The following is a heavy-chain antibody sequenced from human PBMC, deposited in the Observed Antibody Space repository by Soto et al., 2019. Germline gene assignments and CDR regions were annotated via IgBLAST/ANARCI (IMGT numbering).Heavy chain of an antibody. V-gene: IGHV3-74*01. CDR2: INTDGTST. D-gene: IGHD3-9*01. J-gene: IGHJ3*01. CDR3: VRGPGAYVYFGFDV. Sequence: GGSLRLSCVASGFNFNTDSMHWVRQAPGEGLVWISRINTDGTSTNYADSVRGRFTFSRDNAKNTLYLQMNSLRADDTAVYYCVRGPGAYVYFGFDVWGPGTMVTASS. CDR1: GFNFNTDS.